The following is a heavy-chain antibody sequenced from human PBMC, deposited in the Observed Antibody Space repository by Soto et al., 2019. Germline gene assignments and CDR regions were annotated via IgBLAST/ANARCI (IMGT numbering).Heavy chain of an antibody. V-gene: IGHV3-30*18. CDR2: TAYDGSNK. CDR1: GFTFDNHG. J-gene: IGHJ6*01. D-gene: IGHD6-13*01. CDR3: AKEAAAAGSYYYGMDV. Sequence: QVHLVESGGGVVQPGRSLRLSCEASGFTFDNHGMHWVRQAPGKGLEWVGLTAYDGSNKYYADSVKGRFTISRDNSKNTLHLQMNSLRVDDTAVYYCAKEAAAAGSYYYGMDVWGQGTTVIVSS.